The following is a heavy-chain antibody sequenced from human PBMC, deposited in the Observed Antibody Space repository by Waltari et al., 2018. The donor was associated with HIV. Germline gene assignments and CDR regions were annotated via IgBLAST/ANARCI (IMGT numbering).Heavy chain of an antibody. J-gene: IGHJ6*02. CDR1: GYKFVNHD. CDR3: TRGLALRIAGAGADV. CDR2: INPKTGDT. D-gene: IGHD4-17*01. Sequence: QSPTEVKRPGASVRVSCPTPGYKFVNHDITWVRQAVAEELQWMGYINPKTGDTHCLEKYWGRVTLTRNSSTATAYFDLTNLTRDDTATYYCTRGLALRIAGAGADVWGQATTVIVSS. V-gene: IGHV1-8*02.